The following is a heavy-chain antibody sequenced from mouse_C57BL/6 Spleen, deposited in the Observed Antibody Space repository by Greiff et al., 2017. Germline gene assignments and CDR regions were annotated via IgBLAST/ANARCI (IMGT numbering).Heavy chain of an antibody. D-gene: IGHD1-3*01. J-gene: IGHJ4*01. Sequence: VQLQQPGAELVRPGTSVKLSCKASGYTFTSYWMHWVKQRPGQGLEWIGVIDPSDSYTNYNQQFKGKATLTVDTSSSTAYMQLSSLTSEDSAVYYCARRGGDNYDAMDYWGQGTSVTVSS. V-gene: IGHV1-59*01. CDR2: IDPSDSYT. CDR1: GYTFTSYW. CDR3: ARRGGDNYDAMDY.